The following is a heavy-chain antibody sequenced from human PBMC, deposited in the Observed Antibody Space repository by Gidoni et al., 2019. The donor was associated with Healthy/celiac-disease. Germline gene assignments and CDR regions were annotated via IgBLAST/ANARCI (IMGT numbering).Heavy chain of an antibody. Sequence: QVQLVQSGAEVKKPGASVKVYCKVSGYTLTELSMHWVRQAPGKGLEWMGGFDPEDGETIYAQKFQGRVTMTEDTSTDTAYMELSSLSSEDTAVYYCATLSYYDMLTGIWGDDWGQGTRVTVSS. CDR1: GYTLTELS. J-gene: IGHJ4*02. D-gene: IGHD3-9*01. V-gene: IGHV1-24*01. CDR3: ATLSYYDMLTGIWGDD. CDR2: FDPEDGET.